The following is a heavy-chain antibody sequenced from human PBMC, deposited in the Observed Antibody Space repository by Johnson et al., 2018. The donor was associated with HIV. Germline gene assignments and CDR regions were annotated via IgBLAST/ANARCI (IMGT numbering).Heavy chain of an antibody. D-gene: IGHD1-26*01. Sequence: VQLVESGGVVVQPGGSLRLSCAASGFTFDDYAMHWVRQSPGKGLEWVSLISWNGGSTYYGYSVKGRFTISRDNSEDSLYLQMNSLRPEDTALYYCAKARERWDPLLDAFDDWGQGTMVIVSS. V-gene: IGHV3-43D*03. J-gene: IGHJ3*01. CDR2: ISWNGGST. CDR1: GFTFDDYA. CDR3: AKARERWDPLLDAFDD.